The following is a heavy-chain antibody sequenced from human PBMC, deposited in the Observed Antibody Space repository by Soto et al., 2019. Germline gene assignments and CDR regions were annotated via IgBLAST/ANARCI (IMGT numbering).Heavy chain of an antibody. CDR2: ISGSGDST. CDR1: GFTFSSYA. CDR3: ASGRGRYFYYGMDV. D-gene: IGHD1-26*01. J-gene: IGHJ6*02. V-gene: IGHV3-23*01. Sequence: SLRLSCAASGFTFSSYAMTWVRQAPGKGLEWVSAISGSGDSTYYTDSVKGRFSISRDNSKNTLYLQMNSLRAEDTAVYYCASGRGRYFYYGMDVWGQGTTVTVSS.